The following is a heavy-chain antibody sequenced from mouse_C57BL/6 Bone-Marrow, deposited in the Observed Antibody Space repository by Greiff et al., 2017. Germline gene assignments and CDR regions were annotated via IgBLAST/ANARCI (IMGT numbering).Heavy chain of an antibody. CDR1: GYTFTNYW. CDR3: SRSYDYYDYTMDY. D-gene: IGHD2-4*01. J-gene: IGHJ4*01. CDR2: MHPNGGSP. Sequence: VQLQQPGAALVTPGASVKLSCKASGYTFTNYWMHWVKQRPGQGLEWIGMMHPNGGSPDYNEKFKSEATLSVEKSARPAYMELSSLTSEDSAVYYWSRSYDYYDYTMDYWGQGTSVTVSS. V-gene: IGHV1-64*01.